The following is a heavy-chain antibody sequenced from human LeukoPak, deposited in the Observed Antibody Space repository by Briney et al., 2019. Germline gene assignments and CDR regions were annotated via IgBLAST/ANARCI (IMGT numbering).Heavy chain of an antibody. CDR3: ARAGYGDPHFDF. D-gene: IGHD4-17*01. Sequence: SETLSLTCTVSGDSINSYYWSWIRQPPGKGLEWLGYIYYRGSANYNPSLKSRVTISIDTSKNQFSLKLTSVTAADTAVYYCARAGYGDPHFDFWGQGTLVTVSS. J-gene: IGHJ4*02. CDR1: GDSINSYY. CDR2: IYYRGSA. V-gene: IGHV4-59*08.